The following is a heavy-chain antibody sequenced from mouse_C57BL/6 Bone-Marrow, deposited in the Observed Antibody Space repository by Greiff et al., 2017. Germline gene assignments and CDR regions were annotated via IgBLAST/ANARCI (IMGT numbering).Heavy chain of an antibody. CDR2: IYPGGGYT. Sequence: VQLQQSGAELVRPGTSVKMSCKASGYTFTNYWIGWAKQRPGHGLEWIGDIYPGGGYTNYNEKVKGKATLTADKSSSTAYMQFSSLTSEDSAIYYCARGDYYGSSFAYWGQGTLVTVSA. V-gene: IGHV1-63*01. D-gene: IGHD1-1*01. CDR1: GYTFTNYW. CDR3: ARGDYYGSSFAY. J-gene: IGHJ3*01.